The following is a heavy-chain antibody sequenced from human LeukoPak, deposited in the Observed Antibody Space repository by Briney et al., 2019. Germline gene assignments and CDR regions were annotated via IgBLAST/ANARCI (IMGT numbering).Heavy chain of an antibody. Sequence: SETLSLTCAVYGGSFSGYYWSWIRQPPGKGLEWIGEVNHSGSTNYNPSLKSRVTISVDTSKNQFSLKLSSVTAADTAVYYCARGRGVIYRGYYYYMDVWGKGTTVTISS. V-gene: IGHV4-34*01. CDR1: GGSFSGYY. D-gene: IGHD3-10*01. CDR3: ARGRGVIYRGYYYYMDV. J-gene: IGHJ6*03. CDR2: VNHSGST.